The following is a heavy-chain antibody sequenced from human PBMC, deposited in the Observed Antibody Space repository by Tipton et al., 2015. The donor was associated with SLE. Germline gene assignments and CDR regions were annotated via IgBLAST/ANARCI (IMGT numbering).Heavy chain of an antibody. D-gene: IGHD1-7*01. CDR3: ARRELYPVAHFDY. Sequence: LRLSCAVYGGSISSHYWSWIRQPPGKGLEWIGYIYYSGSTNYNPSLKSRVTISVDTSKNQFSLKLSSVTASDTAMYYCARRELYPVAHFDYWGQGTLVTVSS. V-gene: IGHV4-59*11. J-gene: IGHJ4*02. CDR2: IYYSGST. CDR1: GGSISSHY.